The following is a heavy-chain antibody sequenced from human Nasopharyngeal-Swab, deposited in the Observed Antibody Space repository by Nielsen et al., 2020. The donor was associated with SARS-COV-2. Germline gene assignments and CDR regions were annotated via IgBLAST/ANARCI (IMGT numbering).Heavy chain of an antibody. CDR3: ARDNGVATNDY. Sequence: GESLKISCAASGFTFSSYEMNWVRQAPGKRLEWVSYISSSGSTIYYADPVKGRFTISRDNAKNSLYLQMNSLRAEDTAVYYCARDNGVATNDYWGQGTLVTVSS. CDR1: GFTFSSYE. CDR2: ISSSGSTI. D-gene: IGHD5-12*01. J-gene: IGHJ4*02. V-gene: IGHV3-48*03.